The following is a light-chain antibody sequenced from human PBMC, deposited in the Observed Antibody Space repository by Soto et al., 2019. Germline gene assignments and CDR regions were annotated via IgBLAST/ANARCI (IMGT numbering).Light chain of an antibody. V-gene: IGKV1-5*03. J-gene: IGKJ1*01. CDR2: RAS. CDR3: QQDNSDSEA. Sequence: DIEMTQSPCTLSVSVGERVTITCRASQTISSWFAGYQQKPGQAPKLLLYRASTLESGVPARFSGSGAGTEVTLTISSLQPDDFATYYCQQDNSDSEAFGQGTKVELK. CDR1: QTISSW.